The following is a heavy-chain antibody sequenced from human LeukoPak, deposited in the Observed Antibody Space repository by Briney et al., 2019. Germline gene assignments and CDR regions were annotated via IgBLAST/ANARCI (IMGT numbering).Heavy chain of an antibody. CDR1: GRTFRSYA. Sequence: SVKVSCKASGRTFRSYAISRVRQAPGQGLEWMGGVIPILRTANYAQKFEGRVTIAACESTVTAYMELSSLRSEDTAVYYSARDPEDCSSNSCPRNWFDPWGQGTLVTVSS. CDR3: ARDPEDCSSNSCPRNWFDP. CDR2: VIPILRTA. V-gene: IGHV1-69*13. J-gene: IGHJ5*02. D-gene: IGHD2-2*01.